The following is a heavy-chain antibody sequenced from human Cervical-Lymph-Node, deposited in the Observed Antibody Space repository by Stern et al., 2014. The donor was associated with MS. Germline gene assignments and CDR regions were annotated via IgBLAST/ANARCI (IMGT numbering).Heavy chain of an antibody. Sequence: QVQLVESGPGLVKPSETLSLTCTVSGGSISSYYWSWILQPPGKGLEWIAYIHNSGSTNYNPSLKSRITVSIDTSRNQFSLKLSSVTAADTAIYYCARSLRDYSVSSLGYWGQGTLVTVSS. CDR3: ARSLRDYSVSSLGY. CDR2: IHNSGST. V-gene: IGHV4-59*01. D-gene: IGHD6-6*01. J-gene: IGHJ4*02. CDR1: GGSISSYY.